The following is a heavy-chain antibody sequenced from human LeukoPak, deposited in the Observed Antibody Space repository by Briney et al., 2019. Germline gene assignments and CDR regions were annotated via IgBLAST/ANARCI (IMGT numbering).Heavy chain of an antibody. CDR2: MNPNSGNT. CDR1: GYTFTSYD. Sequence: ASVKVSCKASGYTFTSYDINWVRQATGQGLEWMGWMNPNSGNTGYAQKFQGRVTMTRNTSISTAYMELSSLRSEDTAVYYCARDSRANLWGPSYYYDSSGYSREAFDIWGQGTMVTVSS. D-gene: IGHD3-22*01. CDR3: ARDSRANLWGPSYYYDSSGYSREAFDI. V-gene: IGHV1-8*01. J-gene: IGHJ3*02.